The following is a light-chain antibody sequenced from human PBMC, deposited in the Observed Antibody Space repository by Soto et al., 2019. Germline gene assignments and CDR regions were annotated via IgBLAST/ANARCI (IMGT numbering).Light chain of an antibody. CDR2: DVS. CDR3: SSYTSTSTYV. V-gene: IGLV2-18*02. Sequence: QSALTQPPSVSGSPGQSVTISCTGTSSDVGSSNGVSWYQQPPGTAPKLMIYDVSNRPSGVPDRFSGSKSGNTASLTISGLQAEDKADYYCSSYTSTSTYVFGTGTKVTVL. CDR1: SSDVGSSNG. J-gene: IGLJ1*01.